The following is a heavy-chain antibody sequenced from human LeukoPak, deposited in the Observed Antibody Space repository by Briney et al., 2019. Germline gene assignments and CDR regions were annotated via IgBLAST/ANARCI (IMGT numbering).Heavy chain of an antibody. V-gene: IGHV3-21*01. J-gene: IGHJ4*02. Sequence: GGSLRLSCAASGFTFSTFGMNWVSQAPGKGLEWVASIITTGNYMYYAGSVRGRFTISRDNAKNSLYLQMNSLRVEDTAFYYCARETYLDTGGLDYWGQGSLVTVSS. CDR2: IITTGNYM. CDR3: ARETYLDTGGLDY. D-gene: IGHD2-8*02. CDR1: GFTFSTFG.